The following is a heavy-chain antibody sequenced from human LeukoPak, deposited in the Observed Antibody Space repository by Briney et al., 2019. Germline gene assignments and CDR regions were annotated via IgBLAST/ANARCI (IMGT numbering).Heavy chain of an antibody. D-gene: IGHD3-10*01. Sequence: GGSLRLSCAASGFTFSSYGMHWVRQAPGKGLEWVAFIRYDGSNKYYADSVKGRFTISRDNSKNTLYLQMNSLRAEDTAVYYCAKEIPRTYYYGSGSYNWGQGTLVTVSS. CDR1: GFTFSSYG. J-gene: IGHJ4*02. V-gene: IGHV3-30*02. CDR2: IRYDGSNK. CDR3: AKEIPRTYYYGSGSYN.